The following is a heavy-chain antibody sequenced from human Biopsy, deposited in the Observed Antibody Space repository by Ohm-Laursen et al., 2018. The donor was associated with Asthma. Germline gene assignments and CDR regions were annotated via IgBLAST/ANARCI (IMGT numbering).Heavy chain of an antibody. CDR1: GGSINIGDYY. J-gene: IGHJ4*02. V-gene: IGHV4-31*03. CDR3: ARWGSFGFDY. D-gene: IGHD7-27*01. CDR2: IYYSGST. Sequence: SQTLSLTCTVSGGSINIGDYYWSWIRQHPVKGLEWIGYIYYSGSTYCNPSLKSRVTISVDTSKNRFSLNLSSVTAADTAVYYCARWGSFGFDYWGQGTLVTVSS.